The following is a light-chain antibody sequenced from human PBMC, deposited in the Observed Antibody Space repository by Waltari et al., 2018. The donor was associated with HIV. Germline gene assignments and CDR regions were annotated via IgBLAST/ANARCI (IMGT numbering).Light chain of an antibody. CDR3: QQFDTYYT. CDR1: QNIGTS. CDR2: LAS. V-gene: IGKV1-5*01. Sequence: DIRLTQSPSTLSASIGERVTITCRASQNIGTSLAWYQQKPGKAPKLLISLASSLERGVPTRFRGSGSGSEFTLTISSLQFEDFATYYCQQFDTYYTFGQGTRLE. J-gene: IGKJ2*01.